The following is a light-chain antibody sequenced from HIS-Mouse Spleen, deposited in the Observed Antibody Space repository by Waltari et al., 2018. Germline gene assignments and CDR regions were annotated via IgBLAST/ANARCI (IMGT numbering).Light chain of an antibody. Sequence: QSALTQPASVSGSPGQSITISCTGTSSDVGSYNLVSWYQQHPGKAPKLMIYEGSKRPSGVPNRLSGSKSGNTASLTISGLQAEDEADYYCCSYAGSSTWVFGGGTKLTVL. J-gene: IGLJ3*02. V-gene: IGLV2-23*01. CDR1: SSDVGSYNL. CDR3: CSYAGSSTWV. CDR2: EGS.